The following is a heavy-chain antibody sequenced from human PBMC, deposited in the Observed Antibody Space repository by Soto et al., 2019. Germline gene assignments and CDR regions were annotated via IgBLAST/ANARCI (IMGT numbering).Heavy chain of an antibody. J-gene: IGHJ6*02. V-gene: IGHV3-30*18. CDR2: ISYDGNNK. CDR1: GFTFSSYG. D-gene: IGHD2-15*01. Sequence: QVQLVESGGGVVQPGRSLRLSCAASGFTFSSYGMHWVRQAPGKGLEWVAVISYDGNNKYYADSVKGRFPISRDNSKNTLYLQMNSLRAEDTAVYYCAKDEVLVVAVARDYYGMDVWGQGTTVTVSS. CDR3: AKDEVLVVAVARDYYGMDV.